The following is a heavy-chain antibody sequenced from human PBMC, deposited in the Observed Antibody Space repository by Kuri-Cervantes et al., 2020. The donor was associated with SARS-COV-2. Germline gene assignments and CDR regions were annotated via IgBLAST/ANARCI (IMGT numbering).Heavy chain of an antibody. CDR1: GFTFSSYA. D-gene: IGHD6-6*01. Sequence: GESLKISCAASGFTFSSYAMHWVRQAPGKGLEWVAVISYDGSNKYYADSVKGRFTISRDNSKNTLYLQMNSLRAEDTAVYYCARDGSRYSTSSFNYYYYMDVWGKGTTVTVSS. J-gene: IGHJ6*03. CDR3: ARDGSRYSTSSFNYYYYMDV. V-gene: IGHV3-30-3*01. CDR2: ISYDGSNK.